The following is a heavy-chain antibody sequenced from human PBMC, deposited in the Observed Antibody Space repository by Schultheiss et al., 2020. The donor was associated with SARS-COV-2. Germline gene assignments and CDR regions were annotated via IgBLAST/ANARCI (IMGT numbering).Heavy chain of an antibody. V-gene: IGHV4-59*01. Sequence: SETLSLTCAVYGGSFSGYYWSWIRQPPGKGLEWIGYIYYSGSTNYNPSLKSRVTISVDTSKNQFSLKLSSVTAADTAVYYCARFGEGPYYDSSGYRFDYWGQGTLVTVSS. D-gene: IGHD3-22*01. CDR1: GGSFSGYY. J-gene: IGHJ4*02. CDR3: ARFGEGPYYDSSGYRFDY. CDR2: IYYSGST.